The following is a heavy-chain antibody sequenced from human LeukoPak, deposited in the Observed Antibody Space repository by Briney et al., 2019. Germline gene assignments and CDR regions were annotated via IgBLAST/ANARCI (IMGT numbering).Heavy chain of an antibody. CDR2: ISTDGGGT. CDR1: RFTFTTYA. V-gene: IGHV3-64*01. Sequence: PGGSLRLSCAASRFTFTTYAMHWVRQAPARGLEYVSAISTDGGGTYYANSVKGRFTISRDNSKNTLYLQMGSLRVEDMAVYYCARYSSGSCYDYWGQGTLVTVSS. J-gene: IGHJ4*02. CDR3: ARYSSGSCYDY. D-gene: IGHD6-13*01.